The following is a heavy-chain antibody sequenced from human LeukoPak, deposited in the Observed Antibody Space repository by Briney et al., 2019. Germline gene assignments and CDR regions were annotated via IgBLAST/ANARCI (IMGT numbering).Heavy chain of an antibody. V-gene: IGHV3-23*01. D-gene: IGHD6-19*01. J-gene: IGHJ4*02. Sequence: GASLRLSCAASGFTFSTYTMSWVRQAPGKGLEGVSAIRGSGDNTYYADSVEGRFTISRDNSKNTMYLQVNSLRVEDTAIYYCAKEDSSGWIHYWGQGTLVTVSS. CDR3: AKEDSSGWIHY. CDR1: GFTFSTYT. CDR2: IRGSGDNT.